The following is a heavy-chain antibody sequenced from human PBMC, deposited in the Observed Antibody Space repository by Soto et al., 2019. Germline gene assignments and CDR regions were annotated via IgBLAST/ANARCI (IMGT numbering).Heavy chain of an antibody. D-gene: IGHD2-2*01. CDR1: GFPFSSYG. CDR2: ISYDGSNK. V-gene: IGHV3-30*18. CDR3: AKDYCSSTSCYFNDIGFIYFYYGMDV. Sequence: GGSLRLSCAASGFPFSSYGMHWVRQAPGKGLEWVAVISYDGSNKYYADSVKGRFTISRDNSKNTLYLQMNSLRAEDTAVYYCAKDYCSSTSCYFNDIGFIYFYYGMDVWGQGTTVTVSS. J-gene: IGHJ6*02.